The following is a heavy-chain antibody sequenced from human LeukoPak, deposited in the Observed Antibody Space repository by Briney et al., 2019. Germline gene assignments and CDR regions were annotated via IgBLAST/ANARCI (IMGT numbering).Heavy chain of an antibody. CDR1: GFNFDDYA. D-gene: IGHD1-26*01. CDR3: AKQDGIPYSDYYGLDV. J-gene: IGHJ6*02. V-gene: IGHV3-9*01. Sequence: AGGSLRLSCAASGFNFDDYAMHWVRQAPGKGLEWVSGITWNSGNIGYADSVKGRFTISRDNARNSLYLQMNSLRAEDTAFYYCAKQDGIPYSDYYGLDVWGQGTTVTVSS. CDR2: ITWNSGNI.